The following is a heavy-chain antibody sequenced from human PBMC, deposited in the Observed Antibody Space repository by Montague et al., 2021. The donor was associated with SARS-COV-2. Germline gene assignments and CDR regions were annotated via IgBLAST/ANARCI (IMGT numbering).Heavy chain of an antibody. J-gene: IGHJ3*01. CDR3: TRDQGYRACDV. CDR1: GFTFSTYS. Sequence: SLRLSCAASGFTFSTYSMNWVRQAPGKGLEWVSPINPGESTTYYADSVKGRFTISRDNAKNTLYLQMNSLTAEDTAVYYCTRDQGYRACDVWGQGTVVTVSS. D-gene: IGHD2-15*01. CDR2: INPGESTT. V-gene: IGHV3-74*01.